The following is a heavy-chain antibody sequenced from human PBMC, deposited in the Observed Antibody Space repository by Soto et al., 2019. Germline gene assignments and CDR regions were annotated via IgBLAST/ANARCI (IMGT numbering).Heavy chain of an antibody. CDR3: ARDRDGYQYFDS. Sequence: ESVGGSVKPGGSLRLSCAASGFTFSDYYISWIRQAPGKGLEWLSYISGSGSTTYYADSVKGRFTISRDNAKNSLYLQMNSLRAEDTGVYYCARDRDGYQYFDSGGQGPLVTVSS. J-gene: IGHJ4*02. V-gene: IGHV3-11*01. CDR2: ISGSGSTT. CDR1: GFTFSDYY. D-gene: IGHD5-12*01.